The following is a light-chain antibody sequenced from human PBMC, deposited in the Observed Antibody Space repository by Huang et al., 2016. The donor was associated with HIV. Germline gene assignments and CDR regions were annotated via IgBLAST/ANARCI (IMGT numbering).Light chain of an antibody. Sequence: EIVMTQSPATLSVSPGERAALYCRASQRVNSHLAWYQQKPGQAPRLLIYGASTRASGIPARLSGRGCRTVIHVTISSLQSEDFAVYYCQQHYNRPPVTFGQGTRLEIK. CDR1: QRVNSH. CDR2: GAS. J-gene: IGKJ5*01. CDR3: QQHYNRPPVT. V-gene: IGKV3-15*01.